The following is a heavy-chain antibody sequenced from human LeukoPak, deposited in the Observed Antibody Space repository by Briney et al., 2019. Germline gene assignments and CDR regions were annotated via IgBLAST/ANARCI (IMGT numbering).Heavy chain of an antibody. CDR2: IKQDGSEE. Sequence: PGGSLRLSCAAPGFTFSSYWMNWVRQAPGKGLEWVANIKQDGSEENFVDSVKGRFTISRDNAKKSLYLQMNSLRAEDTAVYYCARGSSAGASLRHDYWGQGTLVTVSS. V-gene: IGHV3-7*01. J-gene: IGHJ4*02. CDR1: GFTFSSYW. D-gene: IGHD1-26*01. CDR3: ARGSSAGASLRHDY.